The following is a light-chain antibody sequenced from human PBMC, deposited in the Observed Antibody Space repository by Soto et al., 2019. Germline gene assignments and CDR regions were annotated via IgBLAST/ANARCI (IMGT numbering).Light chain of an antibody. CDR3: MQALQTPPT. J-gene: IGKJ1*01. CDR1: QSLLHSNGYNY. V-gene: IGKV2-28*01. CDR2: LGS. Sequence: DIVMTQSPLSLPVTPGEPASISCRSSQSLLHSNGYNYLDWYLQKPGQSPQLLIYLGSNRASGVPVRFSGSGSGTDFTLKISRVEAEDVGVYYCMQALQTPPTFVQGTKVEIK.